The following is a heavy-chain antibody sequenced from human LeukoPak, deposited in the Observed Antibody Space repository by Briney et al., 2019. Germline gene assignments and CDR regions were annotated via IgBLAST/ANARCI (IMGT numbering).Heavy chain of an antibody. CDR1: GFTFDHYT. CDR2: ISWDGVST. D-gene: IGHD3-22*01. V-gene: IGHV3-43*01. CDR3: AKDGKGSNAYYYADH. J-gene: IGHJ4*02. Sequence: GGSLRLSCAASGFTFDHYTMHWVRQAPGKGLEWVSLISWDGVSTYYASSVKGRFTIYRDNRKNSVSLQMNSLRTEDTALYYCAKDGKGSNAYYYADHWGQGTLVTVSS.